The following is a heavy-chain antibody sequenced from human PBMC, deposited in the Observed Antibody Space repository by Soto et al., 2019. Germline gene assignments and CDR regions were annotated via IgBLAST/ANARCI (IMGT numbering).Heavy chain of an antibody. V-gene: IGHV4-34*01. J-gene: IGHJ4*02. Sequence: PSETLSLTCAVYGGSFSGYYWSWIRQPPGKGLEWIGEINHSGSTNYNPSLKSRVTISVDTSKNQFSLKLSSLTAADTAVYYCARGYTAYYDYWGQGTLVTVSS. CDR2: INHSGST. D-gene: IGHD1-1*01. CDR1: GGSFSGYY. CDR3: ARGYTAYYDY.